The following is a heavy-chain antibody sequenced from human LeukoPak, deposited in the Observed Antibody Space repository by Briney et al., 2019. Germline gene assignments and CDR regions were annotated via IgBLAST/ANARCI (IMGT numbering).Heavy chain of an antibody. CDR2: INGDGSST. Sequence: GGSLRLSCAASGFTFSNYWMHWVRQAPGKGLVWVSRINGDGSSTSYADSVKGRFTISRDNSKNTLYLQMNSLRPEDTAVYYCAKVRFCSGATCYPDDYWGQGTLVTVSS. V-gene: IGHV3-74*01. D-gene: IGHD2-15*01. J-gene: IGHJ4*02. CDR1: GFTFSNYW. CDR3: AKVRFCSGATCYPDDY.